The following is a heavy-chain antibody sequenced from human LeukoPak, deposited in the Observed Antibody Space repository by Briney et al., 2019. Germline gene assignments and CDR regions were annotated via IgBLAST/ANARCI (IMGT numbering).Heavy chain of an antibody. CDR2: IIPIFGTA. J-gene: IGHJ4*02. CDR3: ARAESGDDYDSSGYYSLSLDY. Sequence: SVKVSCKASGGTFSSYAISWVRQAPGQGLEWMGGIIPIFGTANYAQKFQGRVTITTDETTSTAYMELSSLRSEGTAVYYCARAESGDDYDSSGYYSLSLDYWGQGTLVTVSS. D-gene: IGHD3-22*01. V-gene: IGHV1-69*05. CDR1: GGTFSSYA.